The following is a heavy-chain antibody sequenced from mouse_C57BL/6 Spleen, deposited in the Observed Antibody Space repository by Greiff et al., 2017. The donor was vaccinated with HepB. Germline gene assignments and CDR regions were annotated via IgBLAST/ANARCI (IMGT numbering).Heavy chain of an antibody. CDR3: ARTYYYGSSPYWYFDV. CDR1: GFTFSDYY. D-gene: IGHD1-1*01. V-gene: IGHV5-16*01. CDR2: INYDGSST. J-gene: IGHJ1*03. Sequence: EVHLVESEGGLVQPGSSMKLSCTASGFTFSDYYMAWVRQVPEKGLEWVANINYDGSSTYYLDSLKSRFIISRDNAKNILYLQMSSLKSEDTATYYCARTYYYGSSPYWYFDVWGTGTTVTVSS.